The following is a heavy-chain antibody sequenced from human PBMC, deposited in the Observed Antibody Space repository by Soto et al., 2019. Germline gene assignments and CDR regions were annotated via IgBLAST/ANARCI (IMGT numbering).Heavy chain of an antibody. D-gene: IGHD2-15*01. V-gene: IGHV4-34*01. CDR1: GGSFSGYY. CDR3: ARGPYCSGGSCYFTKNAFDI. J-gene: IGHJ3*02. CDR2: INHSGST. Sequence: SETLSLTCAVYGGSFSGYYWSWIRQPPGKGLEWIGEINHSGSTNYNPSLKSRVTISVDTSKNQFSLKLSSVTAADTAVYYCARGPYCSGGSCYFTKNAFDIWGQGTMVTVSS.